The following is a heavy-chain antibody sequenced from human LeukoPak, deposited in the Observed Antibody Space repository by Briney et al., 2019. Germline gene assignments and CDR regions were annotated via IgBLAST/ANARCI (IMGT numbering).Heavy chain of an antibody. J-gene: IGHJ4*02. CDR2: INPKTGGT. D-gene: IGHD3-10*01. CDR3: ARGEACGDREMNY. Sequence: ASVKVSCKASAYTFIAYYIHWVRQAPGQGLEWMGWINPKTGGTNYAEKFQDWVTMTRDTAISTAYMDLRRLTSDDTAVYYCARGEACGDREMNYWGQGTLVTVSS. V-gene: IGHV1-2*04. CDR1: AYTFIAYY.